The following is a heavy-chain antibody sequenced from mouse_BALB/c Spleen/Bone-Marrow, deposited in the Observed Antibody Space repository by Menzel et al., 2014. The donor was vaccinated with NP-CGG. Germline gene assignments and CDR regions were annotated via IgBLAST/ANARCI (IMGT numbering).Heavy chain of an antibody. CDR3: TRQGFAC. J-gene: IGHJ3*01. CDR1: GYTFSSYW. V-gene: IGHV1-9*01. Sequence: QVQLKQSGPELMKPGASVKISCKATGYTFSSYWIEWVKQRRGHGLEWIGEILPGSGNTHYNEKLKGKAKFTADTSSNTAYMQLSSLTSDDSAVYYCTRQGFACWGQGTLVTVSA. CDR2: ILPGSGNT.